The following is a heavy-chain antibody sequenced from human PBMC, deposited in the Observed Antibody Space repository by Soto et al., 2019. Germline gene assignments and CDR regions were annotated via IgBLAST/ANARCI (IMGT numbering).Heavy chain of an antibody. D-gene: IGHD5-18*01. CDR2: IYYSGST. Sequence: QVQLQESGPGLVKPSQTLSLTCTVSGGSISSGDYYWSWIRQPPGKGLEWIGYIYYSGSTYYNPSLKSRVTISVDTSKNQFSLKLSSVTAADTAVYYCARGGSGQGYGFGSAFDIWGQGTMVTVSS. CDR1: GGSISSGDYY. V-gene: IGHV4-30-4*01. J-gene: IGHJ3*02. CDR3: ARGGSGQGYGFGSAFDI.